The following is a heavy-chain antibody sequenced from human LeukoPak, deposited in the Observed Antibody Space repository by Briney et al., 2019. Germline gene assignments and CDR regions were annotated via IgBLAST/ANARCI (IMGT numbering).Heavy chain of an antibody. D-gene: IGHD2-21*01. Sequence: SGGSLRLSCAASGFTFSTYEMSWVRQAPGKGPEWVSYVSSGGSTKYYADSVKGRFTISRDNAKNSLYLQMNSLRAEDTAVYYCARTRIMDAWGKGTTVTVSS. CDR3: ARTRIMDA. V-gene: IGHV3-48*03. CDR1: GFTFSTYE. CDR2: VSSGGSTK. J-gene: IGHJ6*04.